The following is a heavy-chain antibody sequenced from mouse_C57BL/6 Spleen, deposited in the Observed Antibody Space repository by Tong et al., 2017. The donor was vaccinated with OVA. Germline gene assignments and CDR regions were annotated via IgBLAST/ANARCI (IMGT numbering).Heavy chain of an antibody. CDR3: ARRYPYFDY. CDR1: GHTFTSYD. V-gene: IGHV1S56*01. CDR2: IYPGDGST. J-gene: IGHJ2*01. Sequence: VQLQQSGPDLVKPGASVKISCKASGHTFTSYDINWVKQRPGQGLEWIGWIYPGDGSTKYNEKFKGKATLTADKSSSTAYRQLSSRTSENSAVYFCARRYPYFDYWGQGTTLTVSS. D-gene: IGHD1-1*01.